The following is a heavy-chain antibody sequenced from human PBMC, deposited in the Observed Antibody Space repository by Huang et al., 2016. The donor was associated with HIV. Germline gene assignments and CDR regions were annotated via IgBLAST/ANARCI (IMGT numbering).Heavy chain of an antibody. CDR1: GSTFSTYS. J-gene: IGHJ4*02. CDR2: ISKTSGAT. V-gene: IGHV3-48*01. CDR3: VRDSSSGLQLRY. Sequence: EVQLVESGGGLAQPGGSLRLSCVASGSTFSTYSMNWVRQAPGKGLGWVSYISKTSGATSYAESVKGRFTVSRDNVKNSLYLQMNRLRVEDTAMYYCVRDSSSGLQLRYWGQGALVIVS. D-gene: IGHD3-22*01.